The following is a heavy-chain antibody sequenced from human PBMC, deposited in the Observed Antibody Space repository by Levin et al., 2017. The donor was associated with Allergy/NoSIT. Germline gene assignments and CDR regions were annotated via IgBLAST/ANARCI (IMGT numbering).Heavy chain of an antibody. J-gene: IGHJ2*01. CDR2: ISPYNRNT. CDR3: ARGPQGEVSTTADWYFDL. V-gene: IGHV1-18*01. Sequence: ASVKVSCKAFGYTFSSCGVTWVRQAPGQGLEWMGWISPYNRNTDSAQKLQGRVTMTTDTSTSTAYMELRSLRSDDTAIYYCARGPQGEVSTTADWYFDLWGRGTLVTVSS. CDR1: GYTFSSCG. D-gene: IGHD1-1*01.